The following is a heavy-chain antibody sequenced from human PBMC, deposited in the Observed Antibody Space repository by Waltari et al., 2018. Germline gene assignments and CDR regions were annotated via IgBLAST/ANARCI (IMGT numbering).Heavy chain of an antibody. J-gene: IGHJ4*02. CDR1: GGSISSSSYY. CDR2: IYYSGST. V-gene: IGHV4-39*07. Sequence: QLQLQESGPGLVKPSETLSLTCTVSGGSISSSSYYWGWIRQPPGKGLEWIGSIYYSGSTSYNPSLKSRVTISVDTSKNQFSLKLSSVTAADTAVYYCVRHPLYSNPLFFDYWGQGTLVTVSS. CDR3: VRHPLYSNPLFFDY. D-gene: IGHD4-4*01.